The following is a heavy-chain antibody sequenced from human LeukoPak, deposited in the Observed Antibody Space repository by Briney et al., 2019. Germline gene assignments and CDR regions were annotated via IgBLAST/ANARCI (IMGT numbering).Heavy chain of an antibody. J-gene: IGHJ3*02. Sequence: SETLSLTCTVSGGSISSGDYYWSWIRQPPGKGLEWIGYIYYSGSTYYNPSLKSRVTISVDTSKNQFSLKLSSVTAADTAVYYCARHLGYYDSSGYSPGDAFDIWGQGTMVTVSS. V-gene: IGHV4-30-4*01. CDR1: GGSISSGDYY. CDR2: IYYSGST. CDR3: ARHLGYYDSSGYSPGDAFDI. D-gene: IGHD3-22*01.